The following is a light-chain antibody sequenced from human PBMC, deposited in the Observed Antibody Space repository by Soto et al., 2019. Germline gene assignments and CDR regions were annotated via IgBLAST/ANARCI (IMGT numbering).Light chain of an antibody. CDR2: GAS. CDR3: QQYGSSGRT. CDR1: QSVSSNY. J-gene: IGKJ1*01. Sequence: EIVSTQSPGTLSLSPGEKANLSCRASQSVSSNYLAWYQQKPGQAPRLFIYGASSRATGIPDRCSGSGSGTDFTLTISRLEPEDFAVYYCQQYGSSGRTFGQGTKVDI. V-gene: IGKV3-20*01.